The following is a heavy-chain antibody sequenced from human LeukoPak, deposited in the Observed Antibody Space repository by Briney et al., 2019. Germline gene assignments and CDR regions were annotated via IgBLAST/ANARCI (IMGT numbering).Heavy chain of an antibody. J-gene: IGHJ4*02. CDR1: GSTFSSYS. CDR3: ARRPIVGATDY. D-gene: IGHD1-26*01. V-gene: IGHV3-21*01. CDR2: ISSSSSYI. Sequence: GGSLRLSCVVSGSTFSSYSMNWVRQAPGKGLEWVSSISSSSSYIYYADSVKGRFTISRDNAKNSLYLQMNSLRAEDTAVYYCARRPIVGATDYWGQGTLVTVSS.